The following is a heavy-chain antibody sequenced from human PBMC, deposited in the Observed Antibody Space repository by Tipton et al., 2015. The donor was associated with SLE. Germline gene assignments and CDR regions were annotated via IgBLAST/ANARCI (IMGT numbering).Heavy chain of an antibody. D-gene: IGHD2-15*01. V-gene: IGHV4-59*01. CDR3: ASLGVVVAATQTVGMDV. CDR1: GGSISSYY. CDR2: IYYSGST. Sequence: TLSLTCTVSGGSISSYYWSWIRQPPGKGLEWIGYIYYSGSTNYNPSLKSRVTISVDPSKNQFSLKLSSVTAADTAVYYCASLGVVVAATQTVGMDVWGQGPTVPVSS. J-gene: IGHJ6*02.